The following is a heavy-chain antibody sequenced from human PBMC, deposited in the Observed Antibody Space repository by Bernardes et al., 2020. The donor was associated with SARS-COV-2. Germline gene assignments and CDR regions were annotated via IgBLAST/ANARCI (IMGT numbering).Heavy chain of an antibody. Sequence: ASVKVSCKASGYTFTGYYMHWVRQAHGQGLEWMGWINPNSGGTNYAQKFQGWVTMTRDTSISTAYMELSRLRSDDTAVYYCAREDGDYGGDGMDVWGQGTTVTVSS. J-gene: IGHJ6*02. CDR1: GYTFTGYY. CDR3: AREDGDYGGDGMDV. CDR2: INPNSGGT. V-gene: IGHV1-2*04. D-gene: IGHD4-17*01.